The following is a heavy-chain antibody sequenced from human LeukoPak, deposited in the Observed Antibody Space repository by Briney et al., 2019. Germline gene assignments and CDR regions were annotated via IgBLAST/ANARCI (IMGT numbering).Heavy chain of an antibody. D-gene: IGHD6-13*01. Sequence: PGGSLRLSCAVSGFTVSTNYMSWVRQAPGKGLEWVSSISSSSSYIYYADSVKGRFTISRDNAKNSLYLQMNSLRAEDTAVYYCARDRESSSWFDYWGQGTLVTVSS. CDR3: ARDRESSSWFDY. V-gene: IGHV3-21*01. CDR2: ISSSSSYI. CDR1: GFTVSTNY. J-gene: IGHJ4*02.